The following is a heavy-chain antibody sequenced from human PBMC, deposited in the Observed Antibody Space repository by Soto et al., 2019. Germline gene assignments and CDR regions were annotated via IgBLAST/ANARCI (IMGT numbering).Heavy chain of an antibody. Sequence: GGALRLSYAGSGFTFSSYGMHRVRQAPGKGLEWVAVIWDDGSNKYYADSVKGRFTISRDNSKNTLYLQMNSLRAEDTAVYYCARDPSSGWLDYWGQGTLVTVSS. D-gene: IGHD6-19*01. CDR3: ARDPSSGWLDY. CDR2: IWDDGSNK. CDR1: GFTFSSYG. J-gene: IGHJ4*02. V-gene: IGHV3-33*01.